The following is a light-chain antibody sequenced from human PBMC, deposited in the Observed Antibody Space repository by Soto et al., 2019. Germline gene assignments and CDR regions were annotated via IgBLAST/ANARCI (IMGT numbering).Light chain of an antibody. CDR1: QSLVHTDGNTY. Sequence: DIVMTQTPLSSPVTLGQPASISCRSSQSLVHTDGNTYLSWLHQRPGQPPRLLIYEISKRFSGVPDRFSGSGAGTDFTLKISRVEAEDVGVYFCMQGKQFPPWTFGQGTKVEI. J-gene: IGKJ1*01. CDR2: EIS. V-gene: IGKV2-24*01. CDR3: MQGKQFPPWT.